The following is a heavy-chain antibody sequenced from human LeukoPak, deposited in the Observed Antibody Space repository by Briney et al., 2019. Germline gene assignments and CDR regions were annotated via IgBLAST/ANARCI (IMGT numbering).Heavy chain of an antibody. CDR1: GGSISSGSYY. Sequence: SETLSLTCTVSGGSISSGSYYWSWIRQPAGKGLEWIARVYTSGSTNYNPSLKSRVTISVDTSKNQFSLKLSSVTAADTAVNYCARYHHGSGSFTSFDYWGPGTLVTVSS. CDR3: ARYHHGSGSFTSFDY. D-gene: IGHD1-26*01. CDR2: VYTSGST. V-gene: IGHV4-61*02. J-gene: IGHJ4*02.